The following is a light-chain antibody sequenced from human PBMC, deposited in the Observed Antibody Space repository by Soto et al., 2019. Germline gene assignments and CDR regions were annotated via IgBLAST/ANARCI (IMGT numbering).Light chain of an antibody. CDR3: QHYDNLPPALT. J-gene: IGKJ4*01. V-gene: IGKV1-33*01. CDR1: EDIEKS. CDR2: DAS. Sequence: DIQMTQSPSSLSASVGDRVTITCQASEDIEKSINWYQQKPGKAPKVLIYDASNLETGVPSRFSGSGYGTDFTLTITTLQPEDFATYYCQHYDNLPPALTFGGGTKVEVK.